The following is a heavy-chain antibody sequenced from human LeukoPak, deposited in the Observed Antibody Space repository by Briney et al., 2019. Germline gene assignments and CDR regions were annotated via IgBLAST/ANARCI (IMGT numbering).Heavy chain of an antibody. CDR2: IKQDESEK. V-gene: IGHV3-7*01. D-gene: IGHD4-11*01. J-gene: IGHJ4*02. CDR1: GFTFSNYW. Sequence: GSLRLSCVVSGFTFSNYWMSWVRQAPGKGLAWVANIKQDESEKYYVDSVKGRFTICRDNAKNSLYLQMNSLRAEDTAVYYCARGSAVTANNFDFWGQGTLVTVSS. CDR3: ARGSAVTANNFDF.